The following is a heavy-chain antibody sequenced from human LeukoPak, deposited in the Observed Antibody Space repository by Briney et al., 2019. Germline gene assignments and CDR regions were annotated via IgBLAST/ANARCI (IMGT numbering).Heavy chain of an antibody. J-gene: IGHJ4*02. CDR1: GFTFSSYA. V-gene: IGHV3-23*01. CDR3: AKVSSMVRGVIITPLLED. Sequence: GGSLRLSCAASGFTFSSYAMSWVRQAPGKGLEWVSAISGSGGSTYYADSVKGRFTTSRDNSKNTLYLQMNSLRAEDTAVYYCAKVSSMVRGVIITPLLEDWGQGTLVTVSS. D-gene: IGHD3-10*01. CDR2: ISGSGGST.